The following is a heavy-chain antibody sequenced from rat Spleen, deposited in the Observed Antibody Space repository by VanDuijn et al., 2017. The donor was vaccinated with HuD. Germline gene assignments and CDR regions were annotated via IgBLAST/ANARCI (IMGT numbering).Heavy chain of an antibody. V-gene: IGHV2-1*01. CDR1: XFSXXXYA. Sequence: QVXXKESGPXXXQPXXXLSXXCSXXXFSXXXYAXXWVXXPPGKGLEWMGGRWGDGSTNYNSALKSRLSISRDTSRSQVFLKMNSLQTEDTAIYFCTRTYGGYTSHWFAYWGQGTLVTVSS. J-gene: IGHJ3*01. CDR3: TRTYGGYTSHWFAY. CDR2: RWGDGST. D-gene: IGHD1-11*01.